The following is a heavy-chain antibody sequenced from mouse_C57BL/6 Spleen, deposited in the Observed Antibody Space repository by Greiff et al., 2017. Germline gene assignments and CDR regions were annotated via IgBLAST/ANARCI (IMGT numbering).Heavy chain of an antibody. J-gene: IGHJ2*01. CDR1: GYTFTSYW. D-gene: IGHD1-1*01. CDR2: IYPGSGST. V-gene: IGHV1-55*01. CDR3: ARSYLYYGSSYGGFDY. Sequence: QVQLQQPGAELVKPGASVKMSCKASGYTFTSYWITWVKQRPGQGLEWIGDIYPGSGSTNYNEKFKSKATLTVDTSSSTAYMQLSSLTSEDSAVYYCARSYLYYGSSYGGFDYWGQGTTLTVSS.